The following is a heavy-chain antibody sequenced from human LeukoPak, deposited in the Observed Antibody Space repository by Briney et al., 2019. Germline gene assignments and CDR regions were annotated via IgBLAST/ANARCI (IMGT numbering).Heavy chain of an antibody. CDR1: GFTFSGSA. J-gene: IGHJ4*02. V-gene: IGHV3-73*01. CDR2: IRSKANSYAT. D-gene: IGHD6-13*01. CDR3: TRTYGSSWYQYDNSDY. Sequence: SGGSLRLSCAASGFTFSGSAMHWVRQASGKGLEWVGRIRSKANSYATAYAASVKGRFTISRDDSKNTAYLQMNSLKTEDTAVYYCTRTYGSSWYQYDNSDYWGQGTLVTVSS.